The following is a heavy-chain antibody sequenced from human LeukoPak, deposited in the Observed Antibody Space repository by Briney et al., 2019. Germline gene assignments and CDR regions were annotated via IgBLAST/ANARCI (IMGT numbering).Heavy chain of an antibody. CDR3: ARGVNYYDSSGYAHARYFDY. CDR1: GGSISSGSYY. V-gene: IGHV4-61*02. Sequence: SQTLSLTCSVSGGSISSGSYYWGWMRQPAGKGLEWIGRIYTSGSTNYNPSLKSRVTISVDTSKNQFSLKLSSVTAADTAVYYCARGVNYYDSSGYAHARYFDYWGQGTLVTVSS. D-gene: IGHD3-22*01. J-gene: IGHJ4*02. CDR2: IYTSGST.